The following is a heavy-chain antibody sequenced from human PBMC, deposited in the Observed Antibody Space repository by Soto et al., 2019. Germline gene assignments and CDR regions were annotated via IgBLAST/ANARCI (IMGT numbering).Heavy chain of an antibody. CDR1: GYTFTAYY. Sequence: QVQLVQSGAEVKKPGASVKVSCRDYGYTFTAYYLYWLRQTPGQGLEWLGGINPDTGGADIAPKFEGKIAMTRDTSINPAYMQQPRLTSHDTAGYYCARAPIGGGAPYYFDYWGQGTLVAVSS. J-gene: IGHJ4*02. CDR2: INPDTGGA. V-gene: IGHV1-2*07. CDR3: ARAPIGGGAPYYFDY. D-gene: IGHD3-16*01.